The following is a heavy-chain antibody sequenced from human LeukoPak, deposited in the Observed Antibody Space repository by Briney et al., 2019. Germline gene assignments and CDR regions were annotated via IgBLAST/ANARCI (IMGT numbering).Heavy chain of an antibody. J-gene: IGHJ5*02. CDR2: IYHSGTA. Sequence: PSETLSLTCTVSGGSISSYYWSWIRQPPGKGLEWIGSIYHSGTAYYNPSLKSRVTISVDTSRNQFSLKLTSVTAADTAVYYCARGGLIAAAGTLGWFDPWGQGTLVTVSS. CDR1: GGSISSYY. V-gene: IGHV4-59*05. CDR3: ARGGLIAAAGTLGWFDP. D-gene: IGHD6-13*01.